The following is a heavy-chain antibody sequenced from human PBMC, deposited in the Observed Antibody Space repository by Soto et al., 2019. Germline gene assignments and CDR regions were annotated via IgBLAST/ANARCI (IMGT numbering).Heavy chain of an antibody. Sequence: QVQLVQSGAEVKKPGSSVKVSCKASGGTFSSYAISWVRQAPGQGLEWMGGIIPIFGTANYAQKFQGRVTITADESKSTAYMELSSLRSEDTAVYYCARWITMVREYGDYYYGMDVWGQGTTVTVSS. V-gene: IGHV1-69*01. CDR3: ARWITMVREYGDYYYGMDV. D-gene: IGHD3-10*01. CDR1: GGTFSSYA. J-gene: IGHJ6*02. CDR2: IIPIFGTA.